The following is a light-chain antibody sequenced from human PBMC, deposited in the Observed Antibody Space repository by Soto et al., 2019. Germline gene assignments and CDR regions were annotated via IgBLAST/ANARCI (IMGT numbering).Light chain of an antibody. J-gene: IGLJ1*01. CDR3: QSYDSRLSGYV. CDR2: GNS. Sequence: SVLTQQPSVSGAPGQRVTISCTGSSSNIGAGYDVNWYQQLPGTAPKLLIYGNSNRPSGVPDRFSGSKSDTSASLAITGLQAEDEADYYCQSYDSRLSGYVLG. CDR1: SSNIGAGYD. V-gene: IGLV1-40*01.